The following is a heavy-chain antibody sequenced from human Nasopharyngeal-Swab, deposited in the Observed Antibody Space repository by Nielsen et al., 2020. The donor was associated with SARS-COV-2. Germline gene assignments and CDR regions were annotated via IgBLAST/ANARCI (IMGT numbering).Heavy chain of an antibody. D-gene: IGHD3-16*02. Sequence: ASVKVSCKASGYTFTSYYMHWVRQAPGQRLEWMGWINAGNGNTKYSQKFQGRVTITRDTSASTAYMELSSLRSEDTAVYYCAREAYDYVWGSYRYTTHAAFDIWGQGTMVTVSS. CDR2: INAGNGNT. V-gene: IGHV1-3*01. J-gene: IGHJ3*02. CDR3: AREAYDYVWGSYRYTTHAAFDI. CDR1: GYTFTSYY.